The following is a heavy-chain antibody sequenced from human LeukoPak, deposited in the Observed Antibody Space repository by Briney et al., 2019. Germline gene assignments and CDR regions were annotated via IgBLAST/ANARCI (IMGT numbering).Heavy chain of an antibody. Sequence: GASVKVSCKASGYTFNNYDINWVRQAPGQGLEWMGWVNTYNGRTNYAQKLQGRVTMTTDTSTSTAYMELRSLRSDDTAVYYCAIYCGGDWYRESNWGQGTLLTASS. D-gene: IGHD2-21*02. J-gene: IGHJ4*02. CDR3: AIYCGGDWYRESN. CDR2: VNTYNGRT. V-gene: IGHV1-18*01. CDR1: GYTFNNYD.